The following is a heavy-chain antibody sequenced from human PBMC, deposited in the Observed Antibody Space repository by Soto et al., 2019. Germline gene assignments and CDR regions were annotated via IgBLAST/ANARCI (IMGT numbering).Heavy chain of an antibody. Sequence: SETLSLTCTISGGSPSYYYWTWIRQPPGKGLEWIGNIDSNVRTNYNRSLRSRVTISVYTSNNHFSLQLSSVTAADTAIYYCARDDRDDYIGNSGCWGQGSMVGVSS. CDR2: IDSNVRT. D-gene: IGHD4-4*01. CDR3: ARDDRDDYIGNSGC. CDR1: GGSPSYYY. V-gene: IGHV4-59*12. J-gene: IGHJ4*02.